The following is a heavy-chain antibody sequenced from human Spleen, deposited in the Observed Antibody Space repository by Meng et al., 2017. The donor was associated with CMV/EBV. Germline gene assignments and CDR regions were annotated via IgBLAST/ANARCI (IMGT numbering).Heavy chain of an antibody. Sequence: SETLSLTCTISGGSISSSTYYWGWIRQPPGKGLEWIGSIYNGGSTYYNPSLKSRVTISVDKSKNQFSLKLSSVTAADTAVYYCARVTHDYNYYYYGMDVWGQGTTVTVSS. D-gene: IGHD4-11*01. J-gene: IGHJ6*02. CDR2: IYNGGST. V-gene: IGHV4-39*07. CDR3: ARVTHDYNYYYYGMDV. CDR1: GGSISSSTYY.